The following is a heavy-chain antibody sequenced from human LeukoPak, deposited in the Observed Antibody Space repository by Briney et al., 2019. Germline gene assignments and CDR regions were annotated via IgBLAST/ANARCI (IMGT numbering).Heavy chain of an antibody. Sequence: PGGSLRLSCAASGFTFSSYGMHWVRQAPGKGLEWVAFIRYDGSNKYYADSVKGRFTISRDNSKNTLYLQMNSLRADDTAVYYCAKDQQQLISVSFDYWGRGTLVTVSS. V-gene: IGHV3-30*02. CDR1: GFTFSSYG. J-gene: IGHJ4*02. CDR3: AKDQQQLISVSFDY. CDR2: IRYDGSNK. D-gene: IGHD6-13*01.